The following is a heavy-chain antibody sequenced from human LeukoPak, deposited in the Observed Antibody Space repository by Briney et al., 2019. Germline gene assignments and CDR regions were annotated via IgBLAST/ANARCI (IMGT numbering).Heavy chain of an antibody. CDR1: GGSFSGYY. Sequence: SETLSLTCAVYGGSFSGYYWSWLRQPPGKGLEWIGEINHSGSTNYNPSLKSRVTMSVDTSKNQFSLKLSSVTAADTAVYYCARAQATVTRGPFDYWGQGTLVTVSS. CDR3: ARAQATVTRGPFDY. V-gene: IGHV4-34*01. CDR2: INHSGST. D-gene: IGHD4-17*01. J-gene: IGHJ4*02.